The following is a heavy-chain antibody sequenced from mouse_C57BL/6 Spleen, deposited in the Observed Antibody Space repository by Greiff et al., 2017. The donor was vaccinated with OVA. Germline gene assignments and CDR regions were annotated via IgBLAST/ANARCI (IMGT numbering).Heavy chain of an antibody. D-gene: IGHD3-3*01. CDR2: IDPSDSYT. Sequence: QVQLQQPGAELVKPGASVKLSCKASGYTFTSYWMQWVKQRPGQGLEWIGEIDPSDSYTNYNQKFKGKATLTVDTSSSTAYMQLSSLTSEDSAVYDCARWGDEDYWGKGTTLTVSS. J-gene: IGHJ2*01. V-gene: IGHV1-50*01. CDR1: GYTFTSYW. CDR3: ARWGDEDY.